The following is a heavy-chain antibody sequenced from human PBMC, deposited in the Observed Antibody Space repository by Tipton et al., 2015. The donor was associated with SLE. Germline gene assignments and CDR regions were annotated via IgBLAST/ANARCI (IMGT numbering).Heavy chain of an antibody. D-gene: IGHD3-22*01. CDR3: ARRHYYEDSGYHSDWFDP. V-gene: IGHV4-61*10. Sequence: GLVKPSETLSLTCTVPGDSMRSSMTTYYWSWIRQTAGKGPEWIGEINHSGSTNYNPSLKSRVTISVDTSKNQFSLKLSSVTAADTAVYYCARRHYYEDSGYHSDWFDPWGQGTLVTVRS. J-gene: IGHJ5*02. CDR1: GDSMRSSMTTYY. CDR2: INHSGST.